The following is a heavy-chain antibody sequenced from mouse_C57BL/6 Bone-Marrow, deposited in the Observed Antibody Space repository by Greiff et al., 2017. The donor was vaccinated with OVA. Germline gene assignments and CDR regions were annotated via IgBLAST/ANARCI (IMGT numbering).Heavy chain of an antibody. CDR3: ARGWLLCYAMDY. V-gene: IGHV5-4*01. CDR1: GFTFSSYA. Sequence: EVHLVESGGGLVKPGGSLKLSCAASGFTFSSYAMSWVRQTPEKRLEWVATISDGGSYTYYPDNVKGRFTISRDNAKNNLYLQMSHLKSEDTAMYYCARGWLLCYAMDYWGQGTSVPVSS. CDR2: ISDGGSYT. J-gene: IGHJ4*01. D-gene: IGHD2-3*01.